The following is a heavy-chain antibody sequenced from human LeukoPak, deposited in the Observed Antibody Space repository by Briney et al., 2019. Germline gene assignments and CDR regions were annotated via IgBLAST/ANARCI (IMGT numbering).Heavy chain of an antibody. CDR3: ARTLVGATHGWFDP. J-gene: IGHJ5*02. Sequence: SETLSLTCTVSGGSLSSGSYYWGWIRQPPGKGLEWIGTIYYSRTTYHNPSLKSRVTMSIDTSKNQFSLKLNSVTAADTAVYYCARTLVGATHGWFDPWGQGTLVTVSS. D-gene: IGHD1-26*01. V-gene: IGHV4-39*07. CDR1: GGSLSSGSYY. CDR2: IYYSRTT.